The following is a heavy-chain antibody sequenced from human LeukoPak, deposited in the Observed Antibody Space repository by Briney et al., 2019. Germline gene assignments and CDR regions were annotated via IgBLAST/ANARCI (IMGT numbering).Heavy chain of an antibody. J-gene: IGHJ3*02. V-gene: IGHV3-30*18. CDR1: GFTFSSLA. D-gene: IGHD3-10*01. CDR3: AKDFGEAAFDI. CDR2: ISYDGSDK. Sequence: GGSLRLSCTASGFTFSSLAMTWVRQAPGKGLEWVAIISYDGSDKYYADSVKGRFTISRDNSKNTLYLQMNSLRAEDTAVYYCAKDFGEAAFDIWGQGTMVTVPS.